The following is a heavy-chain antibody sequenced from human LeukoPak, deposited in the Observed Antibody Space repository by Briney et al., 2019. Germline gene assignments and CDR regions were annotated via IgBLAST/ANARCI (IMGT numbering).Heavy chain of an antibody. D-gene: IGHD2-2*01. V-gene: IGHV1-69*04. CDR3: ATRPAYCSSTSCRTKGDYFDY. J-gene: IGHJ4*02. CDR1: GGTFSSYA. CDR2: IIPILGIA. Sequence: SVKVSCKASGGTFSSYAISWVRQAPGQGLEWMGRIIPILGIANYAQKFQGRVTITADKSTSTAYMELSSLRSEDTAVYYCATRPAYCSSTSCRTKGDYFDYWGQGTLVTVSS.